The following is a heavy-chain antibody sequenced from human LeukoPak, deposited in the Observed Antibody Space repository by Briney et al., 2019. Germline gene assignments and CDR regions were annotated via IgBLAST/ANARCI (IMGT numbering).Heavy chain of an antibody. J-gene: IGHJ3*02. CDR2: FDPEDGET. Sequence: GASVKVSCKVSAYTLTELSMHWVRQAPGKGLEWMGGFDPEDGETIYAQKFQGRVTMTEDTSTDTAYMELSSLRSEDTAVYYCATELAGWRTVGNAFDIWGQGTMVTVSS. CDR3: ATELAGWRTVGNAFDI. D-gene: IGHD4-23*01. CDR1: AYTLTELS. V-gene: IGHV1-24*01.